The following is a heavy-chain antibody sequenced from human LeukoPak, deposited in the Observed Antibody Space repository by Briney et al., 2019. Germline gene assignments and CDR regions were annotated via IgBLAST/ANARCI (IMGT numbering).Heavy chain of an antibody. CDR2: IYSGGST. Sequence: GGSLRLSCAASGFAVSNNYMSWVRQAPGKGLEWVSVIYSGGSTYYTDSVKGRFTISRDDSKNTLWLQMNSLRAEDTAVYYCARGGGDYDAFDIWGQGIMVTVSS. CDR1: GFAVSNNY. V-gene: IGHV3-53*01. D-gene: IGHD4-17*01. J-gene: IGHJ3*02. CDR3: ARGGGDYDAFDI.